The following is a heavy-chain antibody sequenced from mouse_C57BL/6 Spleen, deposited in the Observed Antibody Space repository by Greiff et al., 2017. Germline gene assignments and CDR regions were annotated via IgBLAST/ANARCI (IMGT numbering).Heavy chain of an antibody. CDR1: GYTFTSYW. D-gene: IGHD2-1*01. J-gene: IGHJ4*01. Sequence: VQLQQSGAELVKPGASVKMSCKASGYTFTSYWITWVKQRPGQGLEWIGDIYPGSGSTNYNEKFKSKATLTVDTSSSTAYMQLSSLTSEDSAVYYCARIYYGNFMDYWGQGTSVTVSS. CDR3: ARIYYGNFMDY. V-gene: IGHV1-55*01. CDR2: IYPGSGST.